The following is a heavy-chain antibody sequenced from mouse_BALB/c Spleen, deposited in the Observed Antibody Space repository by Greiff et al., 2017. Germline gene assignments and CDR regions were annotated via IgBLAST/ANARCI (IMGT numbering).Heavy chain of an antibody. V-gene: IGHV5-4*02. Sequence: GQVVESGGGLVKPGGSLKLSCAASGFTFSDYYMYWVRQTPEKRLEWVATISDGGSYTYYPDSVKGRFTISRDNAKNNLYLQMSSLKSEDTAMYYCARDLSYGLRGMDYWGQGTSVTVSS. D-gene: IGHD6-5*01. CDR3: ARDLSYGLRGMDY. J-gene: IGHJ4*01. CDR1: GFTFSDYY. CDR2: ISDGGSYT.